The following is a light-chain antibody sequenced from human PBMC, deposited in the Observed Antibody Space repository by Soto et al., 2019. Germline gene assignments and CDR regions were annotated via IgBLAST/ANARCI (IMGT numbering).Light chain of an antibody. CDR3: QQYYSYHLT. V-gene: IGKV1-8*01. J-gene: IGKJ1*01. CDR1: QGISSY. CDR2: AAS. Sequence: AIRMTQSPSSLSASTGDRVTITCRASQGISSYLAWYQQKRGKAPKLLVYAASTLQSGVPSRFSGSGSGTDFTLTISCLESEDFESYKCQQYYSYHLTCRQGTKVEIK.